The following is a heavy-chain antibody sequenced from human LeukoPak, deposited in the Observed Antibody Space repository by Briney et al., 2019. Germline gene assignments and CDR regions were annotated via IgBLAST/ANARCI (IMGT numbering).Heavy chain of an antibody. CDR2: IYYSGST. CDR1: GGSISSYY. Sequence: SGTLSLTCTVSGGSISSYYWSWIRQPPGKGLEWIGYIYYSGSTNYNPSLKSRVTISVDTSKNQFSLKLSSVTAADTAVYYCARLVRYSSSWFFDYWGQGTLVTVSS. J-gene: IGHJ4*02. V-gene: IGHV4-59*08. D-gene: IGHD6-13*01. CDR3: ARLVRYSSSWFFDY.